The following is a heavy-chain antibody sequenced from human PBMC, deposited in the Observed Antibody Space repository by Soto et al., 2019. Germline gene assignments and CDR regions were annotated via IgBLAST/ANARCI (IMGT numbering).Heavy chain of an antibody. D-gene: IGHD4-17*01. CDR2: TYYRSKWYN. CDR1: GDSVSSNSAA. CDR3: AREGYTRRDDYGDYVFSYYYMDV. V-gene: IGHV6-1*01. J-gene: IGHJ6*03. Sequence: PSQTLSLTCAISGDSVSSNSAAWNWIRQSPSRGLEWLGRTYYRSKWYNDYAVSVKSRITINPDTSKNQFSLQLNSVTPEDTAVYYCAREGYTRRDDYGDYVFSYYYMDVWGKGTTVTVSS.